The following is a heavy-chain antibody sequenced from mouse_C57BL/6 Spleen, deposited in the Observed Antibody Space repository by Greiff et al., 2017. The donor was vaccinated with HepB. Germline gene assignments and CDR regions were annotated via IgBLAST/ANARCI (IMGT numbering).Heavy chain of an antibody. D-gene: IGHD6-5*01. Sequence: EVKLVESGGDLVKPGGSLKLSCAASGFTFSSYGMSWVRQTPDKRLEWVATISSGGSYTYYPDSVKGRFTISRDNAKNTLYLQMSSLKSEDTAMYYCERGPKGFADWGQGTLVTVSA. CDR3: ERGPKGFAD. CDR2: ISSGGSYT. CDR1: GFTFSSYG. V-gene: IGHV5-6*02. J-gene: IGHJ3*01.